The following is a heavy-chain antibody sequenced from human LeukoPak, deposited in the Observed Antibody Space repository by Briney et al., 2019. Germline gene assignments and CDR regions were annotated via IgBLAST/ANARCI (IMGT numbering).Heavy chain of an antibody. Sequence: SETLSLTCTVSGGSISSSRYYWAWLRQSPGRGLEWIGTIYYSGNVYYNPSLRSRVAISVDRSKNQFSLRLTSVTAADMAVYYCARERHGHPFDSWGQGTLVTVSS. J-gene: IGHJ4*02. CDR2: IYYSGNV. V-gene: IGHV4-39*07. CDR3: ARERHGHPFDS. CDR1: GGSISSSRYY.